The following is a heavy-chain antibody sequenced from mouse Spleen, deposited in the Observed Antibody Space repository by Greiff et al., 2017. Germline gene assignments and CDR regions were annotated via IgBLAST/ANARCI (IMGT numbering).Heavy chain of an antibody. CDR2: INPGSGGT. D-gene: IGHD2-13*01. CDR3: ARGGIYYGDYGYFDV. CDR1: GYAFTNYL. Sequence: VQLQQSGAELVRPGTSVKVSCKASGYAFTNYLIEWVKQRPGQGLEWIGVINPGSGGTNYNEKFKGKATLTADKSSSTAYMQLSSLTSEDSEVYYCARGGIYYGDYGYFDVWGAGTTVTVSS. V-gene: IGHV1-54*01. J-gene: IGHJ1*01.